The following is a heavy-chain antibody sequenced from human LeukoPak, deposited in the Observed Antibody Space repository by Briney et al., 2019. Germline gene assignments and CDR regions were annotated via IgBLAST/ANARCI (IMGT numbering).Heavy chain of an antibody. CDR3: AKDIEQQLAYFDY. V-gene: IGHV3-9*01. D-gene: IGHD6-13*01. J-gene: IGHJ4*02. CDR1: GFTFDDYA. CDR2: ISWNSGSI. Sequence: PGRSLRLSCAASGFTFDDYAMLWVRQAPGKGLEWVSGISWNSGSIGYADSVKGRFTISRDNAKNSLYLQMNSLRAEDTALYYCAKDIEQQLAYFDYWGQGTLVTVSS.